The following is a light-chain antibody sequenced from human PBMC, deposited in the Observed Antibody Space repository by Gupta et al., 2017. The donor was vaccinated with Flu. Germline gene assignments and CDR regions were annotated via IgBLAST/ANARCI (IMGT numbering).Light chain of an antibody. CDR3: SSRESTNSVLYV. Sequence: SSELTQDPAVAVALGQTVRIACRGDSLRSYYASWYQQKPGQAPVLVIYGENKRPSGIPDRFSGSTSRNTASLTITGAQAEDEADYYCSSRESTNSVLYVFGTGTEVTVL. CDR1: SLRSYY. CDR2: GEN. V-gene: IGLV3-19*01. J-gene: IGLJ1*01.